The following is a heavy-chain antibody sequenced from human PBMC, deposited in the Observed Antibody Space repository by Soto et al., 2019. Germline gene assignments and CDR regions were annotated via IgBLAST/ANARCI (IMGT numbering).Heavy chain of an antibody. V-gene: IGHV3-13*01. CDR3: ARVVRYYDSSGYSYGPDAFDI. D-gene: IGHD3-22*01. Sequence: SLRLSCAASGFTFSNYDMHCVRQATGKGLEWFSAIGTAGDTYYPGSVKGRFTISRENAKNSLYLQMNSLRAEDTAVYYCARVVRYYDSSGYSYGPDAFDIWGQGTMVTVSS. CDR2: IGTAGDT. CDR1: GFTFSNYD. J-gene: IGHJ3*02.